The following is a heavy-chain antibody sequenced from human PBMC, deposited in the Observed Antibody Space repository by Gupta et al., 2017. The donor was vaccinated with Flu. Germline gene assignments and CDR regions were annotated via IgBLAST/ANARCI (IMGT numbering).Heavy chain of an antibody. J-gene: IGHJ5*02. Sequence: QLQLQESGPGLVKPSETLSLTCTVSGGSISSSSYYWGWIRQPPGKGLEWIGSIYYSGSTYYNPSLKSRVTISVDTSKNQFSLKLSSVTAADTAVYYCAQNRGRRYDSRGWFDPWGQGTLVTVSS. CDR3: AQNRGRRYDSRGWFDP. D-gene: IGHD3-3*01. CDR2: IYYSGST. CDR1: GGSISSSSYY. V-gene: IGHV4-39*01.